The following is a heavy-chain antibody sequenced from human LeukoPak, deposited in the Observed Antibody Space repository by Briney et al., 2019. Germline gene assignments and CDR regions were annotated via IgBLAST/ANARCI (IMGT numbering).Heavy chain of an antibody. CDR2: LNPSGGST. CDR3: ARCDHFEVAAKRDWYFDL. CDR1: GYTLTELS. J-gene: IGHJ2*01. Sequence: GASVKVSCKVSGYTLTELSMHWVRQAPGQGLEWMGILNPSGGSTSYAQKFQGRVTMTRDMSTSTVYMELSSLRSEDTAVYYCARCDHFEVAAKRDWYFDLWGRGTLVTVSS. V-gene: IGHV1-46*01. D-gene: IGHD2-15*01.